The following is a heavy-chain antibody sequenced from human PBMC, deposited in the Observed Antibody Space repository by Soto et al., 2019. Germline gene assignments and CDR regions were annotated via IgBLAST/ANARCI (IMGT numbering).Heavy chain of an antibody. CDR3: ARDAGYSYGYYYYYGMDV. V-gene: IGHV4-59*01. Sequence: SETLSLTCTVSGGSISSYYWSWIRQPPGKGLEWTGYIYYSGSTNYNPSLKSRVTISVDTSKNQFSLKLSPVTAADTAVYYCARDAGYSYGYYYYYGMDVWGQGTTVTVSS. J-gene: IGHJ6*02. CDR2: IYYSGST. D-gene: IGHD5-18*01. CDR1: GGSISSYY.